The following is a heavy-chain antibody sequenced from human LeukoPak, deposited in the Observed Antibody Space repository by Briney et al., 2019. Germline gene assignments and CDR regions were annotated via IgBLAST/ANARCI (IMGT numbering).Heavy chain of an antibody. Sequence: GGSLRLSCAAPGFTFSNYAMSWVRQAPGKGLEWVSAITGSGSGTYYADSVKGRFTISRDNSKNTLYLQMNSLRAEDTVVYYCARDEGNSYGFGGYFDYWGQGTLVTVSS. CDR1: GFTFSNYA. D-gene: IGHD5-18*01. V-gene: IGHV3-23*01. CDR2: ITGSGSGT. CDR3: ARDEGNSYGFGGYFDY. J-gene: IGHJ4*02.